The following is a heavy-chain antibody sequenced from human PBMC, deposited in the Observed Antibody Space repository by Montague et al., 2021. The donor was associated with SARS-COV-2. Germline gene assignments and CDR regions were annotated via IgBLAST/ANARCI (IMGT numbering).Heavy chain of an antibody. CDR2: IDWDDDK. J-gene: IGHJ6*02. Sequence: PALVKPTQTLTLTCTFSGFSLSTSGMCVSWIRQPPGKALEWLALIDWDDDKYYSTSLKTRLTISKDTPKNQVVLTMTNMDPVDTATYYCARMTRVVTLGYYYYYGMDVWGQGTTVTVSS. CDR3: ARMTRVVTLGYYYYYGMDV. D-gene: IGHD4-23*01. CDR1: GFSLSTSGMC. V-gene: IGHV2-70*01.